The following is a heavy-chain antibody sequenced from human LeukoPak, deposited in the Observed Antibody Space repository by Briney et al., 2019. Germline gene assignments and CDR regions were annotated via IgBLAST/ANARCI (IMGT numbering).Heavy chain of an antibody. D-gene: IGHD2-2*02. CDR1: GFTVSSNY. CDR2: IYSGGST. J-gene: IGHJ4*02. Sequence: GGSLRLSCAASGFTVSSNYMSWVRQAPGKGLEWVSVIYSGGSTYYADSVKGRFTISRDNSKNTLYLQMNSLRAEDTAVYYCAREGHCSRTSCHIDYWGQGTLVTVSS. CDR3: AREGHCSRTSCHIDY. V-gene: IGHV3-53*01.